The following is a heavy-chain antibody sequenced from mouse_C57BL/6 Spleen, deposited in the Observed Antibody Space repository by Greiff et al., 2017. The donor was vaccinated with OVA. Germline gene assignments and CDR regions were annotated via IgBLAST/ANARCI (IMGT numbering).Heavy chain of an antibody. V-gene: IGHV2-9-1*01. CDR2: IWTGGGT. J-gene: IGHJ4*01. CDR1: GFSLTSYA. Sequence: VQLQESGPGLVAPSQSLSITCTVSGFSLTSYAISWVRQPPGKGLEWLGVIWTGGGTNYNSALKSRLSISKDNSKSQVFLKMNSLQTDDTARYYCASGITTVVATDYYAMDYWGQGTSVTVSS. CDR3: ASGITTVVATDYYAMDY. D-gene: IGHD1-1*01.